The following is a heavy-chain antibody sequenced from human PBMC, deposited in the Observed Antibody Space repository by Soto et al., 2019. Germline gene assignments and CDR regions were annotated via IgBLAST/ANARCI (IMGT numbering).Heavy chain of an antibody. D-gene: IGHD4-17*01. V-gene: IGHV3-11*06. Sequence: QVQLVESGGGLVKPGGSLRLSCAASGFTFSDYYMSWIRQAPGKGLEWVSYISSSSSYTNYADSVKGRFTISRDNAKNSLYLQMNSLRAEDTAVYYCARVWREGYGDYGGSSYYGMDVWGQGTTVTVSS. CDR1: GFTFSDYY. J-gene: IGHJ6*02. CDR2: ISSSSSYT. CDR3: ARVWREGYGDYGGSSYYGMDV.